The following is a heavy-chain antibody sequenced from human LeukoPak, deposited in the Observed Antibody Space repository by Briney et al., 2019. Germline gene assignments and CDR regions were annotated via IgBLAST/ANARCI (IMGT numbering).Heavy chain of an antibody. CDR1: GYTFTAYY. D-gene: IGHD3-22*01. CDR3: ARSHGGVGYYYDSSDQYDSDY. V-gene: IGHV1-2*02. CDR2: INPNSGGT. Sequence: ASVKVSYKASGYTFTAYYMHWVRQAPGQGLEWMGWINPNSGGTNYAQKFQGRVTMTRDTSISTAYMELSRLRSDDTAVYYCARSHGGVGYYYDSSDQYDSDYWGQGTLVTVSS. J-gene: IGHJ4*02.